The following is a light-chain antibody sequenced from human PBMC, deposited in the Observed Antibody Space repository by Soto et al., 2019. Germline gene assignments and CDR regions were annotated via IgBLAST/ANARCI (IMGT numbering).Light chain of an antibody. CDR1: QSVISNY. CDR3: QHYDHSTIT. Sequence: EIVLTQSPGTLSLSPGERATLSCRASQSVISNYLAWYQQKPGQAPRLLIYGASNRATDIPDRFSGSGSVTDFTLTISRLEPEDFAVYYCQHYDHSTITFGQGARLEIK. CDR2: GAS. V-gene: IGKV3-20*01. J-gene: IGKJ5*01.